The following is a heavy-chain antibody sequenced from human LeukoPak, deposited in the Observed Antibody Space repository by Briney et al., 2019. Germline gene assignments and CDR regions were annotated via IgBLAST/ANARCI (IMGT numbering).Heavy chain of an antibody. V-gene: IGHV3-74*01. D-gene: IGHD4-17*01. J-gene: IGHJ6*02. CDR2: INTDGSST. CDR1: GFTFSNHW. CDR3: ARDFPSYGDYGLNYYYGMDV. Sequence: PGGSLRLSCAASGFTFSNHWMNWVRQAPGKGLVWVSRINTDGSSTTYADSVKGRFTISRDNSKNTLYLQMNSLRAEDTAVYYCARDFPSYGDYGLNYYYGMDVWGQGTTVTVSS.